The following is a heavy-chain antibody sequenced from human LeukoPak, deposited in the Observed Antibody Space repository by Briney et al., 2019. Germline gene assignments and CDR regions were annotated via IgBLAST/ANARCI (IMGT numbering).Heavy chain of an antibody. CDR3: AKGYCSGGSCRTGHYFDY. V-gene: IGHV3-23*01. CDR2: ISNSGSST. D-gene: IGHD2-15*01. Sequence: GGSLRLSCAASGFTLSSYAMSWVRQAPGKGLEWVSAISNSGSSTYYADSVKGRFTISRDNSKNTLYLQMNSLRAEDTAVYYCAKGYCSGGSCRTGHYFDYWGQGTLVTVSS. J-gene: IGHJ4*02. CDR1: GFTLSSYA.